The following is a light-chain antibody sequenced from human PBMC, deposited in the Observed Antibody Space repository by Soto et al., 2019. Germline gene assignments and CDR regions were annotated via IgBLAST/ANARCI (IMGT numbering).Light chain of an antibody. V-gene: IGLV2-14*01. CDR2: EVS. CDR3: SSYTSSSTGVA. CDR1: SSDVGGYNY. Sequence: QSALTQPASVSGSPGQSITISCTGTSSDVGGYNYVSWHQQHPGKAPKLMIYEVSNRPSGVSNRFSGSKSGNTASLTISGLQAEDEADYYCSSYTSSSTGVAFGGGIQLTVL. J-gene: IGLJ7*01.